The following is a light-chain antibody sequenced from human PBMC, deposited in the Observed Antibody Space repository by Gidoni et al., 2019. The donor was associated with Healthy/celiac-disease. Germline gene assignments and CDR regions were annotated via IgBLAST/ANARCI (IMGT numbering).Light chain of an antibody. J-gene: IGLJ2*01. CDR1: KLGDKY. CDR3: QAWDSSTAV. CDR2: QDS. Sequence: SYALTQPPSVSVSPGQTASITCSGAKLGDKYACWYQQKPGQSPVLVIYQDSKRPSGIPGRFSGSNSGNTATLTISGTHAMDEADYYCQAWDSSTAVFGGGTKLTVL. V-gene: IGLV3-1*01.